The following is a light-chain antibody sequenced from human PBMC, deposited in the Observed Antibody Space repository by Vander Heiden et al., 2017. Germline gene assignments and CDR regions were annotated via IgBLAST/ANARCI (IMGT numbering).Light chain of an antibody. CDR2: QDS. J-gene: IGLJ2*01. Sequence: SYELTQPPPVSVSPGQTASITCSGPKLGDKYACWYQQRPGQSPLLVSYQDSKRPSGIPERVSGSNSGNTATLTISGTQAMDEADYYCQAWNNSTVVFGGGTQLTVL. CDR1: KLGDKY. V-gene: IGLV3-1*01. CDR3: QAWNNSTVV.